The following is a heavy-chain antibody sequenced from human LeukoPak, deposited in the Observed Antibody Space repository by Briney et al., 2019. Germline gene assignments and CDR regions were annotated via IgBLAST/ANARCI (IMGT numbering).Heavy chain of an antibody. CDR2: IYITGST. CDR3: ARLKYYDSTGYSPGYYMDV. J-gene: IGHJ6*03. V-gene: IGHV4-4*07. Sequence: PSETLTFTCTVSGGSIINYYWSWIRQSAGTGLEWVGRIYITGSTNYNPSLQSRLSMSVDTSKNQFSLRLTSVSAADTAVYYCARLKYYDSTGYSPGYYMDVWGKGITVTVSS. D-gene: IGHD3-22*01. CDR1: GGSIINYY.